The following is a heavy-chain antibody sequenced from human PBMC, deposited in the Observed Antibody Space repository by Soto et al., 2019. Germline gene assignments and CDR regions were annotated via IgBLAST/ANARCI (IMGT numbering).Heavy chain of an antibody. CDR3: ARDHIRFLEWLSHIDDNWFDP. CDR1: GFTFSSYS. J-gene: IGHJ5*02. Sequence: GGSLRLSCAASGFTFSSYSMNWVRQAPGKGLEWVSYISSSSSTIYYADSVKGRFTISRDNAKNSLYLQMNSLRAEDTAVYYCARDHIRFLEWLSHIDDNWFDPWGQGTLVTVSS. V-gene: IGHV3-48*01. CDR2: ISSSSSTI. D-gene: IGHD3-3*01.